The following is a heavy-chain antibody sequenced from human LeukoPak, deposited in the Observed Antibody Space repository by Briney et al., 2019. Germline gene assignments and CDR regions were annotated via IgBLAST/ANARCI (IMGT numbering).Heavy chain of an antibody. CDR1: GYTFTGYH. D-gene: IGHD2-2*01. CDR2: INPNSGDT. V-gene: IGHV1-2*06. J-gene: IGHJ4*02. CDR3: ARDNCSSTSCLFDY. Sequence: ASVNVSFKASGYTFTGYHMHWVRQAPGQGLEWMGRINPNSGDTNYAQKFQGRVTMARDTSISTAYIELSRLRSDDTAVYYCARDNCSSTSCLFDYWGQGTLVTVSS.